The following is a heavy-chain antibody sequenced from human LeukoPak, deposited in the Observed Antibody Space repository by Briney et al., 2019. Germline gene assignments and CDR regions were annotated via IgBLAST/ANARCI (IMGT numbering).Heavy chain of an antibody. V-gene: IGHV1-2*02. J-gene: IGHJ4*02. CDR3: ARGGGSISGNFDY. CDR1: GYTFTGYY. Sequence: ASVKVSCKASGYTFTGYYMHWVRQAPGQGLEWMGWINPNSGGTNYAQKFQGRVTMTRDTSISTAYMELSRLRSDDTAVDYCARGGGSISGNFDYWGQGTLVTVSS. D-gene: IGHD5-12*01. CDR2: INPNSGGT.